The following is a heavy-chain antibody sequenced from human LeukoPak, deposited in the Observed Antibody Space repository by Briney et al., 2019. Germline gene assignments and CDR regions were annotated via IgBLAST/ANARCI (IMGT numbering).Heavy chain of an antibody. J-gene: IGHJ4*02. CDR2: MYYSGTT. CDR3: ARHPPRDGSAFDY. V-gene: IGHV4-39*01. Sequence: SETLSLTCTVSGGPISSGSYCWGWIRQPPGKGLEWIASMYYSGTTFYSPSLKSRVTISVDTSKNQLSLKLGSVTAADTAVYYCARHPPRDGSAFDYWGQGTLVTVSS. CDR1: GGPISSGSYC.